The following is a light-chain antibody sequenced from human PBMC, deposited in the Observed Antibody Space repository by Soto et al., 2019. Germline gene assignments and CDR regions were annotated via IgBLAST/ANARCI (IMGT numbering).Light chain of an antibody. CDR1: SSDVGAYDY. V-gene: IGLV2-8*01. CDR2: EIN. CDR3: SSFAGSNNFPYV. Sequence: QSALTQPPSASGSPGQSVTISCTGTSSDVGAYDYVSWYQRHPGKAPKLMIYEINKRPSGVPDRFSGSKSSNTASLTVSGLQAEDEADYYCSSFAGSNNFPYVFGTGTKVTVL. J-gene: IGLJ1*01.